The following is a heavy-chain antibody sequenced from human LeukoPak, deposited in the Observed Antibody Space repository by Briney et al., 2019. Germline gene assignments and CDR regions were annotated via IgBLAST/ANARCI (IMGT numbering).Heavy chain of an antibody. CDR2: ISYDGVNE. Sequence: GRSLRLSCAASGFIFSSYGMHWVRQAPGKGLEWVAVISYDGVNEDHTDSVKGRFTISRDNSKNTLYLQMNSLRAEDTAVYYCAKGTYHYDSSGPFDYWGQGTLVTVSS. V-gene: IGHV3-30*18. D-gene: IGHD3-22*01. CDR1: GFIFSSYG. J-gene: IGHJ4*02. CDR3: AKGTYHYDSSGPFDY.